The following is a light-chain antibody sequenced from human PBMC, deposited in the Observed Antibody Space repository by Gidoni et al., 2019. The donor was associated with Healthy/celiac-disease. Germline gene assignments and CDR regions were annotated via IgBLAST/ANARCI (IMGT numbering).Light chain of an antibody. J-gene: IGKJ1*01. CDR2: DAS. CDR3: QQYGSSPT. V-gene: IGKV3D-20*01. Sequence: EIVLTQSPATLSLSPGERATLSCGASQSGSSSYLAWYQQKPGLAPRLLICDASSRATGIPDRFSGSGSGTDFTLTISRLEPEDFAVYYCQQYGSSPTFGQGTKVEIK. CDR1: QSGSSSY.